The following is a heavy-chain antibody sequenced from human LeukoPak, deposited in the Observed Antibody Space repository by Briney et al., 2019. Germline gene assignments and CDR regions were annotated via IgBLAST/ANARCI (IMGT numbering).Heavy chain of an antibody. J-gene: IGHJ4*02. D-gene: IGHD6-6*01. V-gene: IGHV4-39*01. CDR2: IYYSGST. Sequence: SETLSRTCTVSGGSLSSSSYYWGWIRQPPGKGLEWIGSIYYSGSTYYNPSLKSRVTISVDTSKNQFSLKLSSVTAADTAVYYCASGEQLVRIVDYWGQGTLVTVSS. CDR3: ASGEQLVRIVDY. CDR1: GGSLSSSSYY.